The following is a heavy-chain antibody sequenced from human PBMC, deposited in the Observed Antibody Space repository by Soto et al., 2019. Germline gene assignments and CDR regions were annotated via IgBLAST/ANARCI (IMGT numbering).Heavy chain of an antibody. CDR1: GFTFSSYW. V-gene: IGHV3-74*01. CDR2: INIDGSTT. J-gene: IGHJ3*02. Sequence: PGGSLRLSCAASGFTFSSYWMHCVRQAPGKGLVWVSHINIDGSTTAYADSVKGRFTISRDNAKNTLYLQMNSLRAEDTAVYYCARSRTSSSCCGGLDICGQGTMVTVSS. CDR3: ARSRTSSSCCGGLDI. D-gene: IGHD2-2*01.